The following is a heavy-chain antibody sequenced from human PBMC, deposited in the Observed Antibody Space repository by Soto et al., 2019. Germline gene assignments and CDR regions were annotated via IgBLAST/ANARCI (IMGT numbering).Heavy chain of an antibody. CDR3: TTGYDFCDDAFDI. CDR1: GFTFSNAW. V-gene: IGHV3-15*07. D-gene: IGHD3-3*01. Sequence: GGSLRLSCAASGFTFSNAWMNWVRQAPGKGLEWVGRIKSKTDGGTTDYAAPVKGRFTISRDDSKNTLYLQMNSLKTEDTAVYYCTTGYDFCDDAFDIWGQGTMVTVSS. J-gene: IGHJ3*02. CDR2: IKSKTDGGTT.